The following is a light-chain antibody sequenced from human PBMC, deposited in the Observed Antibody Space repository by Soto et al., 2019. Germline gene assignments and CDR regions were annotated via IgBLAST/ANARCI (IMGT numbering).Light chain of an antibody. Sequence: IVMTQSPATLSVSPGERATLSCGASQSVSSKLAWYQQKPGQAPRLLICGASTRATGIPARFSGSGSGTEFTLTISSLQSEDFAVYYCQQYNDWPYTFGQGTNLEIK. J-gene: IGKJ2*01. CDR1: QSVSSK. CDR2: GAS. V-gene: IGKV3-15*01. CDR3: QQYNDWPYT.